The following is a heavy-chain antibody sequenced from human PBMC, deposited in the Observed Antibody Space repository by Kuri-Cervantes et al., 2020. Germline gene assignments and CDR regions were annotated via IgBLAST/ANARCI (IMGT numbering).Heavy chain of an antibody. D-gene: IGHD3-10*01. CDR2: ISGSGGST. CDR1: GFTFSSYA. V-gene: IGHV3-23*01. Sequence: GESLKISCAASGFTFSSYAMSWVRQAPGKGLEWVSAISGSGGSTYYADSVKGRFTISRDNSKNTLYLQMNSLRAEDTAVYYCAKRNSFGSGTSFDYWGQGTLITDSS. J-gene: IGHJ4*02. CDR3: AKRNSFGSGTSFDY.